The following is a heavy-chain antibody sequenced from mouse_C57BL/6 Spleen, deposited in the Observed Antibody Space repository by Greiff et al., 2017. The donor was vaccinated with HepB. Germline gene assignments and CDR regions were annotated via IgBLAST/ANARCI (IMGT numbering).Heavy chain of an antibody. CDR3: ARDHYDYGEWYFDV. Sequence: EVQGVESGGGLVKPGGSLKLSCAASGFTFSSYAMSWVRQTPEKRLEWVATISDGGSYTYYPDNVKGRFTISRDNAKNNLYLQMSHLKSEDTAMYYCARDHYDYGEWYFDVWGTGTTVTVSS. J-gene: IGHJ1*03. D-gene: IGHD2-4*01. CDR2: ISDGGSYT. V-gene: IGHV5-4*01. CDR1: GFTFSSYA.